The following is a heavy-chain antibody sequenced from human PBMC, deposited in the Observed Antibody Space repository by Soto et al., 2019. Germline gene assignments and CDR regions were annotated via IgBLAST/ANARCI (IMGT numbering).Heavy chain of an antibody. V-gene: IGHV3-64*01. Sequence: GGSLRLSCAASGFTFSSYAMHWVRQAPWKGLEYVSAISSNGGSTYYANSVKGRFTISRDNSKNTLYLQMGSLRAEDMAVYYCARARSGWYGDAFDIWGQGTMVTVSS. J-gene: IGHJ3*02. D-gene: IGHD6-19*01. CDR1: GFTFSSYA. CDR2: ISSNGGST. CDR3: ARARSGWYGDAFDI.